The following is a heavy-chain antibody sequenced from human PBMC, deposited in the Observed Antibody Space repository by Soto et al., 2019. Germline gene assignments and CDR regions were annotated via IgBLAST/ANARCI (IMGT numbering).Heavy chain of an antibody. J-gene: IGHJ6*02. Sequence: QVQLVQSGAEVKKPGSSVKVSCKASGGTFSSYAISWVRQAPGQGLEWMGGIIPISGTANYAQKFQGRVTITADESPSTAYMELSSLRSQDPAVYYCARSQLSSTSLEIYYYYYYGMDVWGQGTTVTVSS. D-gene: IGHD2-2*01. V-gene: IGHV1-69*01. CDR2: IIPISGTA. CDR1: GGTFSSYA. CDR3: ARSQLSSTSLEIYYYYYYGMDV.